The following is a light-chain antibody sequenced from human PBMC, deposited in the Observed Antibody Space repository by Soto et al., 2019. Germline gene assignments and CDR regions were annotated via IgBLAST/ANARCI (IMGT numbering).Light chain of an antibody. CDR3: QQYGSAIT. Sequence: PGPLSLSPAERATLSCSASQSVSSCYLTWYQQKPGQAPILLIYCSSSRATGIPDRFSGSGSGTDFTLTISRLEPEDFAVYYCQQYGSAITFGQGTRLEIK. V-gene: IGKV3-20*01. CDR1: QSVSSCY. J-gene: IGKJ5*01. CDR2: CSS.